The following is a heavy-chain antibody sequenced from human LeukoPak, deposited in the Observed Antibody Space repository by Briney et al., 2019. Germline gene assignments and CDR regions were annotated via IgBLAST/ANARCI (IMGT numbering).Heavy chain of an antibody. J-gene: IGHJ4*02. CDR2: IIPILGIA. CDR3: ARDSSSSWYVGGY. D-gene: IGHD6-13*01. CDR1: GGTFSSYA. Sequence: GASVKVSCKASGGTFSSYAISWVRQAPGQGLEWMGRIIPILGIANYAQKFQGRVTITADKSTSTAYMELSSLRSEDTAVYYCARDSSSSWYVGGYWGQGTLVTVSS. V-gene: IGHV1-69*04.